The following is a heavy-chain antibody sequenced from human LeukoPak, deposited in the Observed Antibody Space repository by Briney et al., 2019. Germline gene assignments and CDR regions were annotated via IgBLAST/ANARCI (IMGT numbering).Heavy chain of an antibody. V-gene: IGHV4-59*01. J-gene: IGHJ4*02. CDR3: ARHSTVTTSDY. CDR1: GGSFNSYY. CDR2: IYSGGST. D-gene: IGHD4-17*01. Sequence: SETLSLTCTVSGGSFNSYYWSWIRQPPGKGLEWIGYIYSGGSTNYNPSLKSRVTTSVDTSKNQFSLKLSSVTAADTAVYYCARHSTVTTSDYWGQETLVTVSS.